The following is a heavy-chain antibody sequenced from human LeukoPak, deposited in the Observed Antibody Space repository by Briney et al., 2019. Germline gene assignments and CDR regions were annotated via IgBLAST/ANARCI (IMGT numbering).Heavy chain of an antibody. CDR2: IYSGGST. CDR1: GFTVSSNY. Sequence: GGSLRLSCAASGFTVSSNYMSWVRQAPGKGLEWVSAIYSGGSTYYADSVKGRFTISRDNSKNTLYLQMNSLRAEDTAVYYCARVAVVVPAAMPLDYWGQGTLVTVSS. J-gene: IGHJ4*02. CDR3: ARVAVVVPAAMPLDY. V-gene: IGHV3-53*01. D-gene: IGHD2-2*01.